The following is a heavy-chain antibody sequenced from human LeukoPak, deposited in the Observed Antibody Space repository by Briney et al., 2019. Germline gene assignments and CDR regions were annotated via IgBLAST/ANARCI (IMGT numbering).Heavy chain of an antibody. J-gene: IGHJ4*02. CDR2: IYYSGST. Sequence: PSETLSLTCTVSGGSISSSSYYWGWIRQPPGKGLEWIGSIYYSGSTYYSPSLKSRVTISVDTSKNQFSLKLSSVTAADTAVYYCAREPRGSYDLDYWGQGTLVTVSS. CDR1: GGSISSSSYY. D-gene: IGHD1-26*01. V-gene: IGHV4-39*07. CDR3: AREPRGSYDLDY.